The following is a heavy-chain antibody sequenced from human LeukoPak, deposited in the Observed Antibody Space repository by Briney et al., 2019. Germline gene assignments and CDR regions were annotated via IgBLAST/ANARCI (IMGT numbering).Heavy chain of an antibody. CDR3: ARGTRGSDSSFDF. V-gene: IGHV4-39*07. Sequence: SETLSLTCNVSGDSSANTGLSWGWIRQPPGKGLEWRGNIYYSGSTYYNPSLKSRVTTSVGTSKKQFSLKLSSVTAADTAVYYCARGTRGSDSSFDFWGQGTLVTVSS. CDR2: IYYSGST. D-gene: IGHD1-1*01. CDR1: GDSSANTGLS. J-gene: IGHJ4*02.